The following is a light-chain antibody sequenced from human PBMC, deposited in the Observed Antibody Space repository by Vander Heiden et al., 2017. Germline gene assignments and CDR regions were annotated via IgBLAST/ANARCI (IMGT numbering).Light chain of an antibody. V-gene: IGKV3-20*01. CDR3: QQEGSSQFT. J-gene: IGKJ3*01. Sequence: EIVLTQSPGTLSLSPGERATLSCRASQSVSSSYLAWYQQKAGQAPRLLIYGASSRATGIPDRFSGSGSGTDFTLTISRLEPEDFAVYYCQQEGSSQFTFGHGTKVDIK. CDR2: GAS. CDR1: QSVSSSY.